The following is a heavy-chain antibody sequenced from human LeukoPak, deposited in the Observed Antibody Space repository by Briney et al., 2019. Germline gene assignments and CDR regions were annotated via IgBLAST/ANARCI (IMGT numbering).Heavy chain of an antibody. D-gene: IGHD1-26*01. CDR1: GFTFSSYA. Sequence: GGSLRLSCAASGFTFSSYAMSWVRQAPGKGLEAPGKGLEWVSTISASGHATYYPGSVRGRFTISRDNSKSTLHLQMDSLRAEDSALYYCAKWPEGATPKFHHWGQGTLVTVSS. CDR3: AKWPEGATPKFHH. CDR2: ISASGHAT. V-gene: IGHV3-23*01. J-gene: IGHJ4*02.